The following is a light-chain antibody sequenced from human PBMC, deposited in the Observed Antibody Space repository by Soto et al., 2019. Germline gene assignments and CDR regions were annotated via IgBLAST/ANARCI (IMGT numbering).Light chain of an antibody. J-gene: IGKJ1*01. CDR2: GAS. CDR1: QSVSSNY. Sequence: IVLKQSPGTLSLTPGGRATLSCRASQSVSSNYLAWYQQKPGQAPRLLIYGASSRATGIPDRFSGSGSGTDFTLTISRLAPEDFAVYYCQQYGSSPETFGQGTKVDIK. CDR3: QQYGSSPET. V-gene: IGKV3-20*01.